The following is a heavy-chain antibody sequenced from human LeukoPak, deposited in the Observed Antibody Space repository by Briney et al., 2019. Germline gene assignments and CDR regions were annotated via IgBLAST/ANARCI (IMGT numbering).Heavy chain of an antibody. CDR3: ARLDNSGYYFIDY. V-gene: IGHV4-39*01. CDR1: GGSISSRHCY. D-gene: IGHD3-22*01. J-gene: IGHJ4*02. Sequence: SETLSLTCTVSGGSISSRHCYWGWIRQPPGKGLEWIGSIFYSGSTYYNPSLKSRVTISVDTSKNQFSLKLTSVTAADAAVYYCARLDNSGYYFIDYWGQGTLVTVSS. CDR2: IFYSGST.